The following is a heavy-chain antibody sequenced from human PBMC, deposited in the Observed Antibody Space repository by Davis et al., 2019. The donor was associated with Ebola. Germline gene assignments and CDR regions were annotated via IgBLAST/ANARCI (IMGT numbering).Heavy chain of an antibody. J-gene: IGHJ3*02. Sequence: MPGGSLRLSCAASGFTFSDYYMSWIRQAPGKGLEWIGEIYHSGSTNYNPSLKSRVTISVDKSKNQFSLKLSSVTAADTAVYYCARGGDYGGNFVGDAFDIWGQGTMVTVSS. CDR3: ARGGDYGGNFVGDAFDI. V-gene: IGHV4-34*01. CDR2: IYHSGST. CDR1: GFTFSDYY. D-gene: IGHD4-23*01.